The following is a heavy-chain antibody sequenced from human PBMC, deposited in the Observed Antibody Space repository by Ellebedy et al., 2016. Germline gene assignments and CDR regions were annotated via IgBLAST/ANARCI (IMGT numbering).Heavy chain of an antibody. CDR3: ARHGDRDSYGYSDYFDY. J-gene: IGHJ4*02. V-gene: IGHV4-39*01. CDR2: IYYSGST. CDR1: GGSISSYY. Sequence: SETLSLTCTVSGGSISSYYWGWIRQPPGKGLEWIGSIYYSGSTYYNPSLKSRVTISVDTSKNQFSLKLSSVTAADTAVYYCARHGDRDSYGYSDYFDYWGQGTLVTVSS. D-gene: IGHD5-18*01.